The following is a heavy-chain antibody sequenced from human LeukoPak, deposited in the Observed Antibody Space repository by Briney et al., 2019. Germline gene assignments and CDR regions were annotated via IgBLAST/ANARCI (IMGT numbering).Heavy chain of an antibody. CDR1: GFTFDDYA. Sequence: GGSLRLSCAASGFTFDDYAMHWVRQAPGKGLEWVSGISWTSGSIGYADSVKGRFTISRDNAKNSLYLQMNSLRAEDTALYYCAKENSSGYYYDDCDIWGKGKMVTVSS. CDR3: AKENSSGYYYDDCDI. J-gene: IGHJ3*02. D-gene: IGHD3-22*01. CDR2: ISWTSGSI. V-gene: IGHV3-9*01.